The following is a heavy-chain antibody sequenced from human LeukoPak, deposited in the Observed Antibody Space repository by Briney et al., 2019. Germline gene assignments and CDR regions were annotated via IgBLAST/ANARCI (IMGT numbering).Heavy chain of an antibody. CDR3: ARAYYSTSWFPH. J-gene: IGHJ5*02. D-gene: IGHD3-10*01. Sequence: PSETLTLICAVSGVSLNGYHWVWIRQTPGKGLEWIGEINHSRRTNYNPSLKSRVTMSAYTSKTQFSLELRSVTAADTAVYYCARAYYSTSWFPHWGQGALVTVSS. V-gene: IGHV4-34*01. CDR1: GVSLNGYH. CDR2: INHSRRT.